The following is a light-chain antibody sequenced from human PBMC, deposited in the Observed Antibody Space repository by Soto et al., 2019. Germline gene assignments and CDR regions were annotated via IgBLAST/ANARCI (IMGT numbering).Light chain of an antibody. J-gene: IGKJ2*01. CDR1: QGISNY. Sequence: DIQMTQSPSSLSASVGDRVTITCRASQGISNYLAWYQQKPGKVPKLLIYAASTLQSGVPSRFIGSGSGTDFTLTISSLQPEDVATYDCQKYNSAPYTVGQGTKLEIK. V-gene: IGKV1-27*01. CDR3: QKYNSAPYT. CDR2: AAS.